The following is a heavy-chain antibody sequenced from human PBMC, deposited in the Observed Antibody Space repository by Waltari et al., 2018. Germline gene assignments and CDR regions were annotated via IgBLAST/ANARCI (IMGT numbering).Heavy chain of an antibody. J-gene: IGHJ3*02. CDR3: ASYYDSSGTDAFDI. D-gene: IGHD3-22*01. V-gene: IGHV4-61*02. CDR1: GGSISSGSYY. Sequence: QVQLQESGPGLVKPSQTLSLTCTVSGGSISSGSYYWSWIRQPAGKGLEWIGRIYTSGSTTYNHSLKSRVTISVDTSKNQFSLKLSSVTAADTAVYYCASYYDSSGTDAFDIWGQGTMVTVSS. CDR2: IYTSGST.